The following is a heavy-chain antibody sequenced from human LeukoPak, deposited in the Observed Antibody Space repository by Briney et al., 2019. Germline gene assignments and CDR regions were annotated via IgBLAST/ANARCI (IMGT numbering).Heavy chain of an antibody. V-gene: IGHV3-23*01. CDR1: GFTFSSYA. Sequence: GSLRLSCAASGFTFSSYAMSWVRQAPGKGLEWVSAISGSGGSTYYADSVKGRFTISRDNSKKTLYLQMNSLRAEDTAVYYCAKDRVGNPFYYNMDVWGKGTTVTVSS. D-gene: IGHD2-15*01. CDR3: AKDRVGNPFYYNMDV. CDR2: ISGSGGST. J-gene: IGHJ6*03.